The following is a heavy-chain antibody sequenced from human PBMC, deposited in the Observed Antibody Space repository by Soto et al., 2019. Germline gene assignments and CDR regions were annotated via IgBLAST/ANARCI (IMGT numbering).Heavy chain of an antibody. CDR2: ISGSGGST. V-gene: IGHV3-23*01. CDR1: GFTFSSYA. J-gene: IGHJ5*02. D-gene: IGHD2-2*01. Sequence: GGSLRLSCAASGFTFSSYAMSWVRQAPGKGLEWVSAISGSGGSTYYADSVKGRFTISRDNSKNTLYLQMNSLRAEDTAVYYCAKVPDPGYCSSTSCYVWWFDPWGQGTLVTVSS. CDR3: AKVPDPGYCSSTSCYVWWFDP.